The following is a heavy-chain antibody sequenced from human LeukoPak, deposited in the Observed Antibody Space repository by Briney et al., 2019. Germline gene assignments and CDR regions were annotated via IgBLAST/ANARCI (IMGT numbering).Heavy chain of an antibody. Sequence: GGSLRLSCAASGFTFSSYAMSWVRQAPGKGLEWVAFIRYDGSNKYYADSVKGRFTISRDNAKNSLYLQMNSLRAEDTALYYCAKDNSIAVAYGGFDYWGQGTLVTVSS. V-gene: IGHV3-30*02. D-gene: IGHD6-19*01. CDR2: IRYDGSNK. CDR3: AKDNSIAVAYGGFDY. CDR1: GFTFSSYA. J-gene: IGHJ4*02.